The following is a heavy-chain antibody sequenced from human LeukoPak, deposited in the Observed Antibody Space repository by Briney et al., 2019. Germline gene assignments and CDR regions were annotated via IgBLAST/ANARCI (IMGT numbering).Heavy chain of an antibody. Sequence: GVPLKTSCKGAGDRFTDYLIAWLRQMPVEALERIVIIHPDDSDIRYSPSFQGQVTISAGKSISTAYLQWSSLKASDTAMCYCARDTAVVRGVTPRVVPWGQGTLVSVSS. V-gene: IGHV5-51*01. J-gene: IGHJ5*02. CDR2: IHPDDSDI. D-gene: IGHD3-10*01. CDR1: GDRFTDYL. CDR3: ARDTAVVRGVTPRVVP.